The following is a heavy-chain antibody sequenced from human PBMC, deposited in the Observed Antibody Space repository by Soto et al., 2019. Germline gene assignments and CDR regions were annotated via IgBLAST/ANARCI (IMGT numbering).Heavy chain of an antibody. CDR1: GYSFPAFY. Sequence: QVQLVQSAAEVEKPGASVKVSCQISGYSFPAFYIHWVRQAPGQGLEWVGWFNPKSGDANSAQKFQGRVTMTRATSISTVYMDLSGLTSDDTAVYYCARASAAATSWFDYWGQGTLVTVSS. CDR3: ARASAAATSWFDY. V-gene: IGHV1-2*02. CDR2: FNPKSGDA. D-gene: IGHD6-25*01. J-gene: IGHJ5*01.